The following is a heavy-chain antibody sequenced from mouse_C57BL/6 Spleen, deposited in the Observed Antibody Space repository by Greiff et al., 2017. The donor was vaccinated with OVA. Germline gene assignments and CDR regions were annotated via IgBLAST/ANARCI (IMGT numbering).Heavy chain of an antibody. Sequence: LQESGPGLVQPSQSLSITCTVSGFSLTSYGVHWVRQSPGKGLEWLGVIWSGGSTDYNAAFISRLSISKDNSKSQVFFKMNSLQADDTAIYYCARREDYDYSFAYWGQGTLVTVSA. CDR1: GFSLTSYG. J-gene: IGHJ3*01. V-gene: IGHV2-2*01. CDR2: IWSGGST. CDR3: ARREDYDYSFAY. D-gene: IGHD2-4*01.